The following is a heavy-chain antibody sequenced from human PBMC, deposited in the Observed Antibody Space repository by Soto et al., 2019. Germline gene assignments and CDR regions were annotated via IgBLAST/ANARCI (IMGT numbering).Heavy chain of an antibody. Sequence: QVQLVQSGAEVKKPGSSVKVSCEASGGTFSSYAISWVRQAPGQGLEWMGGIIPIFGTANYAQKFQGRVTITADESTSTAYMELSSLRSEDTAVYYCARSALDITIFGVVTAFDYWGQGTLVTVSS. J-gene: IGHJ4*02. CDR1: GGTFSSYA. CDR3: ARSALDITIFGVVTAFDY. V-gene: IGHV1-69*01. CDR2: IIPIFGTA. D-gene: IGHD3-3*01.